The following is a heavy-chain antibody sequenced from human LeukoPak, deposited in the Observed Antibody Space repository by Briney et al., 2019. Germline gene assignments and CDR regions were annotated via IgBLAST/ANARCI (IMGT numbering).Heavy chain of an antibody. D-gene: IGHD5-18*01. Sequence: SETPSLTCAVYGGSFSGYYWSWIRQPPGKGLEWIGEINHSGSTNYNPSLKSRVTISVDTSKNQFSLKLSSVTAADTAVYYCARGLTPHVDTAMVTFDYWGQGTLVTVSS. J-gene: IGHJ4*02. V-gene: IGHV4-34*01. CDR2: INHSGST. CDR3: ARGLTPHVDTAMVTFDY. CDR1: GGSFSGYY.